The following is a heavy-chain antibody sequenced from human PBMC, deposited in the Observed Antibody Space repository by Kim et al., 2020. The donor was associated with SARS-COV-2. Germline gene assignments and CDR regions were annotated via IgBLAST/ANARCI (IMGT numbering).Heavy chain of an antibody. CDR2: INPSGGST. Sequence: ASVKVSCKASGYTFTSYYMHWVRQAPGQGLEWMGIINPSGGSTSYAQKFQGRVTMTRDTSTSTVYMELSSLRSEDTAVYYCARVIFLYSSSPAFDYWGQGTLVTVSS. CDR1: GYTFTSYY. V-gene: IGHV1-46*01. CDR3: ARVIFLYSSSPAFDY. D-gene: IGHD6-6*01. J-gene: IGHJ4*02.